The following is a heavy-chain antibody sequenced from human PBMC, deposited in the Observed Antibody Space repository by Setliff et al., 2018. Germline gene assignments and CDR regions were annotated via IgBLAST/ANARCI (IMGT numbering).Heavy chain of an antibody. CDR3: ARGDRWGYSYGPYYYGMDV. V-gene: IGHV3-30*04. Sequence: PGGSLRLSCAASGFTFSRYAMHWVRQAPGKGLEWVAIISYDGSNKYYADSVKGRFTISRDNSKNTLYLQMNSLRAEDTAVYYCARGDRWGYSYGPYYYGMDVWGQGTTVTVSS. CDR2: ISYDGSNK. J-gene: IGHJ6*02. CDR1: GFTFSRYA. D-gene: IGHD5-18*01.